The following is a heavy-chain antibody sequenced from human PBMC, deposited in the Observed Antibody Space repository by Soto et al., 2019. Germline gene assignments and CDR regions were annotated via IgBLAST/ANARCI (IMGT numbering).Heavy chain of an antibody. CDR3: TPATGSSGWGTMDS. V-gene: IGHV2-5*02. J-gene: IGHJ4*02. D-gene: IGHD6-19*01. CDR1: GFSLNTSGVG. CDR2: IYLDDDK. Sequence: QITLKESGPTLVKPTQTLTLTCTFFGFSLNTSGVGVGWVRQPPGKALEWLALIYLDDDKRYSPALRSRITITKDPSKNQVVLTMTNMDPLDAATYYCTPATGSSGWGTMDSWGQGILVTVAS.